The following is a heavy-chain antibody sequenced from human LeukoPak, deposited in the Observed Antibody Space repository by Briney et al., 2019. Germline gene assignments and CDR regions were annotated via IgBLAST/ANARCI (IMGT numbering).Heavy chain of an antibody. V-gene: IGHV3-9*01. Sequence: GGSLRLSCAASGFTFDDYAMHWVRQAPGKGLEWVSGISWNSGSIGYADSVKGRFTISRDKAKNSLYLQMNSLRAEDTALYYCAKDIAAVGYYFDYWGQGTLVTVSS. CDR3: AKDIAAVGYYFDY. CDR1: GFTFDDYA. D-gene: IGHD1-26*01. J-gene: IGHJ4*02. CDR2: ISWNSGSI.